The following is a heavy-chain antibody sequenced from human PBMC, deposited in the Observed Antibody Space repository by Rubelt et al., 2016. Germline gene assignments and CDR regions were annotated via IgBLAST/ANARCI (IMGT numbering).Heavy chain of an antibody. Sequence: QIQLVQSGPEVKKHGASVKVSCKASGYIFTNYAFNWVRQAPGQGLEWMGWISAYNGNTNYAQSLQGRVTMTTDTSTSTAYMKQRSLRSDDTAMYSCARAGDYDSRFPYDPWGQGTLVTVS. J-gene: IGHJ5*02. CDR2: ISAYNGNT. V-gene: IGHV1-18*01. CDR1: GYIFTNYA. D-gene: IGHD3-22*01. CDR3: ARAGDYDSRFPYDP.